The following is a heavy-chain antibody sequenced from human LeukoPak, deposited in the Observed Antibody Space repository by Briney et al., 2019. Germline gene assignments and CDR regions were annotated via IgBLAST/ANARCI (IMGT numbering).Heavy chain of an antibody. CDR2: IKSKAAGGTT. D-gene: IGHD3-9*01. Sequence: PGGSIRLSWAASGFTFSYAWMNWVRQAPGKGLEWVGRIKSKAAGGTTDYAAPVKGRFTISRDDSKNTLYLQMNSLKTEDTAVYYCTTSYYDTLTGSSTFDYWGQGTLVTVSS. J-gene: IGHJ4*02. V-gene: IGHV3-15*01. CDR1: GFTFSYAW. CDR3: TTSYYDTLTGSSTFDY.